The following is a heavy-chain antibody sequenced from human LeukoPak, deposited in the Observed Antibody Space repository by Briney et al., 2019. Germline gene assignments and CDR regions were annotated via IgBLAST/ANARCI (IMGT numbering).Heavy chain of an antibody. V-gene: IGHV4-59*12. D-gene: IGHD5-18*01. CDR2: IYYSGST. CDR1: GGSISSYY. CDR3: ARDLSGYSYGSHFDY. J-gene: IGHJ4*02. Sequence: SETLSLTCTVSGGSISSYYWSWIRQPPGKGLEWIGYIYYSGSTNYNPSLKSRVTISVDTSKNQFSLKLSSVTAADTAVYYCARDLSGYSYGSHFDYRGQGALVTVSS.